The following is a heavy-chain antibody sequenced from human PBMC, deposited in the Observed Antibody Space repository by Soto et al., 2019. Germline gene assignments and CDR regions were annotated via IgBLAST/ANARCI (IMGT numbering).Heavy chain of an antibody. CDR3: ATWQRLGYCSGGSCSGWFDP. CDR1: GYTLTELS. CDR2: FDPEDGET. J-gene: IGHJ5*02. Sequence: GASVKVSCKVSGYTLTELSMHWLRQAPGKGLEWMGGFDPEDGETIYAQKFQSRVTMTEDTSTDTAYMELSSLRSEDTAVYYCATWQRLGYCSGGSCSGWFDPWGQGTLVTVSS. D-gene: IGHD2-15*01. V-gene: IGHV1-24*01.